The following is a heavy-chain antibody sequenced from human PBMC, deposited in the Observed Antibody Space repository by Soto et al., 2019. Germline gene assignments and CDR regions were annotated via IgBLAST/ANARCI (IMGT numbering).Heavy chain of an antibody. Sequence: PSETLSLTCTVTGASISGFYWSWIRKSAGKGLEWIGRIYATGTTDYNPSLKSRVMMSVDTSKKQFSLKLRSVTAADTAVYYCVRDGTKTLRDWFDPWGQGISVTVSS. V-gene: IGHV4-4*07. CDR3: VRDGTKTLRDWFDP. CDR2: IYATGTT. D-gene: IGHD1-1*01. CDR1: GASISGFY. J-gene: IGHJ5*02.